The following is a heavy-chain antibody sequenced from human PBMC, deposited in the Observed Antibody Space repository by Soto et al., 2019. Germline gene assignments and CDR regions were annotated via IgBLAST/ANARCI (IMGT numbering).Heavy chain of an antibody. J-gene: IGHJ3*01. Sequence: TLVLSCATSGFTFRDYYFSWVRQAPGKGLEWISYISHSGKTIYYADSVKGRFTISREDAKNTLYLQMPSLRAEETAMYTCTRRVSGAFDVWGHGTMVAV. CDR3: TRRVSGAFDV. CDR1: GFTFRDYY. CDR2: ISHSGKTI. V-gene: IGHV3-11*01.